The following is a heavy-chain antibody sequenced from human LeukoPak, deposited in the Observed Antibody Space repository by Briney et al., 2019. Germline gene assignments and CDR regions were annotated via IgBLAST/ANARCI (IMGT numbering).Heavy chain of an antibody. CDR1: GGTFSRYA. CDR3: ARGYDILTGYFDY. Sequence: SAKVSCKASGGTFSRYAISWVRQAPGQGPEWMGGIIPIFGTPKYAQKFQGRVTIIADESTSTAYMELSSLRSEDTAVYYCARGYDILTGYFDYWGQGTLVTVSS. D-gene: IGHD3-9*01. J-gene: IGHJ4*02. CDR2: IIPIFGTP. V-gene: IGHV1-69*13.